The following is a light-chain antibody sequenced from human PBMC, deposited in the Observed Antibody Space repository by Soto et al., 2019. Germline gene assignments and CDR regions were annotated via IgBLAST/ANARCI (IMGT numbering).Light chain of an antibody. J-gene: IGKJ4*01. Sequence: DIQVTQSPPSLSASVGDRVTITCRASQYIGNYLNWYQHKPGKAPQLLIYSASTLQIGVPSRFSGSGSGTEFTLTISSLQPDDFATYYCQKCKVAPFTFGGGTKVDIK. CDR3: QKCKVAPFT. V-gene: IGKV1-27*01. CDR1: QYIGNY. CDR2: SAS.